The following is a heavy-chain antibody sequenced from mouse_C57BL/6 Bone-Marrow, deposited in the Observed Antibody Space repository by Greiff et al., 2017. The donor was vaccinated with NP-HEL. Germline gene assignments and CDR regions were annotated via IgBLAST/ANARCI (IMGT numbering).Heavy chain of an antibody. D-gene: IGHD1-1*01. CDR1: GFTFSSYG. Sequence: EVQGVESGGDLVKPGGSLKLSCAASGFTFSSYGMSWVRQTPDKRLEWVATISSGGSYTYCPDSVKGRFTISRDNAKNTLYLQMSSLKSEDTAMYYCASHYGSSHWYFDVWGTGTTVTVSS. J-gene: IGHJ1*03. V-gene: IGHV5-6*01. CDR2: ISSGGSYT. CDR3: ASHYGSSHWYFDV.